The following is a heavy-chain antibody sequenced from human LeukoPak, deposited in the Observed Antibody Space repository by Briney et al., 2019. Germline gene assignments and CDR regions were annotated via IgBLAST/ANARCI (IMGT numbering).Heavy chain of an antibody. CDR1: GFTFSSSA. V-gene: IGHV3-23*01. D-gene: IGHD2-15*01. CDR2: ISSSGGNT. CDR3: VRGGLPNAFDI. J-gene: IGHJ3*02. Sequence: PGGSLRLSCAASGFTFSSSAMSWVRQAPGKGLEWVSTISSSGGNTYYADSVKGRFTISRDNSKSTLYLQMNSLRAEDTAVYYCVRGGLPNAFDIWGQGTMVTASS.